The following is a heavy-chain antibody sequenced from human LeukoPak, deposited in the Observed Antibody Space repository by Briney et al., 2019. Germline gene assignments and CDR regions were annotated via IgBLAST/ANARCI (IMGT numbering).Heavy chain of an antibody. CDR2: IYYSGST. V-gene: IGHV4-59*01. D-gene: IGHD6-19*01. J-gene: IGHJ4*02. CDR1: GDSISSYY. Sequence: SETLSLTCTVSGDSISSYYWSWIRQPPAQGLEWIGYIYYSGSTNYNPSLKSRVTISVDTSKNQFSLKLSSVTAADTAMYYCARRAYSSGWYYFDYWGQGTLVTVSS. CDR3: ARRAYSSGWYYFDY.